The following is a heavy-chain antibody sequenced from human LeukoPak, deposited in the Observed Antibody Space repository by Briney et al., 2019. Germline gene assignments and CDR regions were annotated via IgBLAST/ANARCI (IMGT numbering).Heavy chain of an antibody. CDR3: ARPNIYCSGGSCYLGHFDY. D-gene: IGHD2-15*01. J-gene: IGHJ4*02. V-gene: IGHV3-48*01. Sequence: VGSLRLSCAASGFTFSSYSMNWVRQAPGKGLEWVSYITSSSSTIYYADSAKGRFTISRDNAKNSLYLQMNSLRAEDTAVYYCARPNIYCSGGSCYLGHFDYWGQGTLVTVSS. CDR1: GFTFSSYS. CDR2: ITSSSSTI.